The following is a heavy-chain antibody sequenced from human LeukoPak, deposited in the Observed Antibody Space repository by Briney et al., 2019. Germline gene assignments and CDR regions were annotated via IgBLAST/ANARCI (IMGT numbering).Heavy chain of an antibody. CDR3: ARGDCTTTSCYFDY. J-gene: IGHJ4*02. D-gene: IGHD2-8*01. CDR2: ISYDGSKK. Sequence: GSSLRLSCAASGFTFSHYAMHWVRLAPGKGLEWVAIISYDGSKKYYADSVKGRFTISRDNFKNKVYLQMDSLRPEDTTVYFCARGDCTTTSCYFDYWGLGNLVTVSS. CDR1: GFTFSHYA. V-gene: IGHV3-30-3*01.